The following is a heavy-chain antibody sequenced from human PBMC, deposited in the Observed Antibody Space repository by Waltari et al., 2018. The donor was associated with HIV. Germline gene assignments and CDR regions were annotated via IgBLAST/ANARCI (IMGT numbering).Heavy chain of an antibody. CDR1: GFTFSNAW. V-gene: IGHV3-15*01. D-gene: IGHD1-26*01. CDR2: IKSKTDGGTT. CDR3: TTDQLPPTYNWFDP. J-gene: IGHJ5*02. Sequence: EVQLVESGGGLVKPGGSLRLSCAASGFTFSNAWMSWVRQAPGKGLEWVGRIKSKTDGGTTDYAAPVKGRFTISRDDSKNTLYLQMNSLKTEDTAVYYCTTDQLPPTYNWFDPWGQGTLVTVSS.